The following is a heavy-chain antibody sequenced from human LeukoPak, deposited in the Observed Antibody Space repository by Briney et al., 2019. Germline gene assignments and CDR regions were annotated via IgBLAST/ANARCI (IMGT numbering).Heavy chain of an antibody. CDR3: ARDRYDREQPYSWFDP. V-gene: IGHV1-69*05. CDR2: IIPIFGTA. Sequence: ASVKVSCKASGGTFSSYAISWVRQAPGQGLEWMGGIIPIFGTANYAQKFQGRVTITTDESTSTAYMELSSLRSEDTAVYYCARDRYDREQPYSWFDPWGQGTLVTVSS. D-gene: IGHD3-22*01. J-gene: IGHJ5*02. CDR1: GGTFSSYA.